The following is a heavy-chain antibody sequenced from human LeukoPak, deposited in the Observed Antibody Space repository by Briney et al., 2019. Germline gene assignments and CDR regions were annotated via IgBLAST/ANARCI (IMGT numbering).Heavy chain of an antibody. Sequence: SETLSLTCTVSGDSISSGNYYWSWIRQPPEKGLEWIGYIFHRGSTYYNPSLKSRVTISVDRSKNQFSLKLSSVTAADTAVYYCARGTSIAASGRLYYFDYWGQGTLVTVSS. J-gene: IGHJ4*02. D-gene: IGHD6-6*01. CDR1: GDSISSGNYY. CDR2: IFHRGST. CDR3: ARGTSIAASGRLYYFDY. V-gene: IGHV4-30-2*01.